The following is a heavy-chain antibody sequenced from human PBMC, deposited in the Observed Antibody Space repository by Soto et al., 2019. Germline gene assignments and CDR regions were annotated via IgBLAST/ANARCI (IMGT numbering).Heavy chain of an antibody. D-gene: IGHD6-19*01. CDR2: VNHNGRN. CDR3: ARGGSSDWQVAFDF. CDR1: GGSFSGYF. Sequence: PSETLSLTCDVYGGSFSGYFWNGIRQSPGKGLEWIGKVNHNGRNNYNPSLKSRVTISLDMSKKQISLKLTSVTAADTAVYYCARGGSSDWQVAFDFWGQGTMVTVSS. J-gene: IGHJ3*01. V-gene: IGHV4-34*01.